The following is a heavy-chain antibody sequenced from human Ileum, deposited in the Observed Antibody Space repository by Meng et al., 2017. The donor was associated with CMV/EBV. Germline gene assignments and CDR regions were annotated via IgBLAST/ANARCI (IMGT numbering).Heavy chain of an antibody. CDR2: VYYTGNT. Sequence: SETLSLTCTVSGGSTNTFYWSWIRQPPGKGLEFIGNVYYTGNTNYNPSFKSRVTMSVDTSKRQVSLKLTSMSAADTAVYYCARGRWCENGVCTEDHNYFGPWGQGTLVTVSS. D-gene: IGHD2-8*01. CDR3: ARGRWCENGVCTEDHNYFGP. J-gene: IGHJ5*02. V-gene: IGHV4-59*01. CDR1: GGSTNTFY.